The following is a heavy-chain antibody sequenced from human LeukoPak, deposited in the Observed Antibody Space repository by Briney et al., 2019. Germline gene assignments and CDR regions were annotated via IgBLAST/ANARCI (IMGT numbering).Heavy chain of an antibody. D-gene: IGHD3-10*01. CDR1: GFTVSSNY. V-gene: IGHV3-53*01. J-gene: IGHJ6*03. CDR2: IYSGGST. CDR3: AKVMKGSERLTMVRGVIIKTAGLYYMDV. Sequence: GGSLRLSCAASGFTVSSNYMSWARQAPGKGLEWVSVIYSGGSTYYADSVKGRFTISRDNSKNTVYLQMNSLRAEDTAVYYCAKVMKGSERLTMVRGVIIKTAGLYYMDVWGKGTTVTVSS.